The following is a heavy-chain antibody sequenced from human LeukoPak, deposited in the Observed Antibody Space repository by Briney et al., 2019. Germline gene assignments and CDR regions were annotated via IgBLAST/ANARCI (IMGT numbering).Heavy chain of an antibody. V-gene: IGHV4-4*02. Sequence: PSETLSLTCAVSGGSISSNNWWGWVRQPPGKGLEWIGEIYHSGSPNYNPSLKSRVTISVDKSRNHFSLNLSSVTAADTAVYYCARVSSGATTVDYWGQGTLVTVSS. J-gene: IGHJ4*02. CDR1: GGSISSNNW. CDR2: IYHSGSP. D-gene: IGHD1-26*01. CDR3: ARVSSGATTVDY.